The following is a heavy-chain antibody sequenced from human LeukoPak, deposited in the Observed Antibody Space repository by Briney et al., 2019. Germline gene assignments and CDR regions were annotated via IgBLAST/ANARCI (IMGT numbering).Heavy chain of an antibody. Sequence: ASVKVSCKASGYTFTGYYMHWVRQAPGRGLEWMGRINPNSGGTNYAQKFQGRVTMTRDTSISTAYMELSRLRSDDTAVYYCARDWYYDSSGHDYWGQGTLVTVSS. CDR1: GYTFTGYY. D-gene: IGHD3-22*01. CDR3: ARDWYYDSSGHDY. J-gene: IGHJ4*02. V-gene: IGHV1-2*06. CDR2: INPNSGGT.